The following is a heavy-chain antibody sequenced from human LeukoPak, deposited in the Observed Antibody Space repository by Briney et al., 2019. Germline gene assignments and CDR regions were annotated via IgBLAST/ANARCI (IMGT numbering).Heavy chain of an antibody. J-gene: IGHJ6*02. V-gene: IGHV1-69*01. CDR1: GGTFSSYA. CDR2: IIPIFGTA. CDR3: ASPYYGSGITAPDV. Sequence: ASVKVSCKASGGTFSSYAISWVRQAPGQGLEWVGGIIPIFGTANYAQKFQGRVTITADESTSTAYMELSSLRSEDTAVYYCASPYYGSGITAPDVWGQGTTVTVSS. D-gene: IGHD3-10*01.